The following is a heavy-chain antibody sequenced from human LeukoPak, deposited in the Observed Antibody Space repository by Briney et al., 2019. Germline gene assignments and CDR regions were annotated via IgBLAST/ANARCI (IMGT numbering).Heavy chain of an antibody. CDR1: GFTFSSYA. D-gene: IGHD6-19*01. CDR2: ISGSGGST. V-gene: IGHV3-23*01. Sequence: GGSLRLSCAASGFTFSSYAMNWVRQAPGKGLEWVSTISGSGGSTHYADSMKGRFTISRDNSKNTLYLQMNSLRAEDTAVYYCAKDRGSSGWWFDYWGQGTLVTVSS. CDR3: AKDRGSSGWWFDY. J-gene: IGHJ4*02.